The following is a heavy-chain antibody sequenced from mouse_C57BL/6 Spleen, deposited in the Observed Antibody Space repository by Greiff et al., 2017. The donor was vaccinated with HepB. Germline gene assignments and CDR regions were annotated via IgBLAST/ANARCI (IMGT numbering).Heavy chain of an antibody. CDR1: GFSLTSYA. CDR3: ARNEVYGNIYGAMDY. D-gene: IGHD1-1*01. J-gene: IGHJ4*01. V-gene: IGHV2-9-1*01. CDR2: IWTGGGT. Sequence: QVQLQQSGPGLVAPSQSLSITCTVSGFSLTSYAISWVRQPPGKGLEWLGVIWTGGGTNYNSALKSRLSISKDNSKSQVFLKMNSLQTDDTDRYYCARNEVYGNIYGAMDYGCKDTSVTVSS.